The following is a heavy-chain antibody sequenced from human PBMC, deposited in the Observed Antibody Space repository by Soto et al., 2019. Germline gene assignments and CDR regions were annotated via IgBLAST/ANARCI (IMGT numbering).Heavy chain of an antibody. V-gene: IGHV4-39*01. J-gene: IGHJ5*02. CDR1: GGSISSSSYY. D-gene: IGHD6-13*01. Sequence: QLQLQESGPGLVKPSETLSLTCTVSGGSISSSSYYWGWIRQPPGKGLEWIGSIYYSGSTYYNPSLKRRVTISVDTSKTQFSLKLSSVTAADTAVYYCASSQRTDGAAARDWFDPWGQGTLVTVSS. CDR3: ASSQRTDGAAARDWFDP. CDR2: IYYSGST.